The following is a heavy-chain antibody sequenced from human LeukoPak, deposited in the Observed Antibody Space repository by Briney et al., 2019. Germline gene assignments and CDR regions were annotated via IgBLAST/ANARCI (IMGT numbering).Heavy chain of an antibody. D-gene: IGHD3-10*01. CDR2: ISAYNGNT. CDR3: AREVEYYGSGSYFGY. CDR1: GYTFTSYG. Sequence: GASVKVSCKASGYTFTSYGISWVRQAPGQGLEWMGWISAYNGNTNYAQKLQGRVTMTTDTSTSTAYMELRSLRSDDTVVYYCAREVEYYGSGSYFGYWGQGTLVTVSS. V-gene: IGHV1-18*01. J-gene: IGHJ4*02.